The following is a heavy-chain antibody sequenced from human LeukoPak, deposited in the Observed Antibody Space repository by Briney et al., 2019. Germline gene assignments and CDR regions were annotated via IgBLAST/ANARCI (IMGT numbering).Heavy chain of an antibody. D-gene: IGHD3-10*01. CDR3: ASTSGYYYGSGSLGY. Sequence: GGSLRLSCAASGFTFSSYSMNWVRQAPGKGLEWVSSISSSSSYIYYADSVKGRFTISRHNAQNSLYLQMNSLRAEDTAVYYCASTSGYYYGSGSLGYWGQGTLVTVSS. CDR2: ISSSSSYI. CDR1: GFTFSSYS. V-gene: IGHV3-21*01. J-gene: IGHJ4*02.